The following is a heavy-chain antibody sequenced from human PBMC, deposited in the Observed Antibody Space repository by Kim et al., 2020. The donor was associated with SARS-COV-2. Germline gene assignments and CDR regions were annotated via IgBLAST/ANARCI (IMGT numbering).Heavy chain of an antibody. Sequence: GGSLRLSCAASGFTFSSYEMNWVRQAPGKGLEWVSYIRSSGSTIYSADSVKGRFTISRDNAKNSLYLQMNSLRAEDTAVYYCARGGFAFDYGKHFDYWGQGTLVTVSS. CDR3: ARGGFAFDYGKHFDY. CDR1: GFTFSSYE. D-gene: IGHD4-17*01. V-gene: IGHV3-48*03. CDR2: IRSSGSTI. J-gene: IGHJ4*02.